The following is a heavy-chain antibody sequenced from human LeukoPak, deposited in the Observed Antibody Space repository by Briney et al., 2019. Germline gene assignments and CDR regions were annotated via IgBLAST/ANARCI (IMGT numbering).Heavy chain of an antibody. V-gene: IGHV3-73*01. J-gene: IGHJ4*02. CDR1: GFTFSGSA. D-gene: IGHD3-9*01. CDR2: IRAKGKSYAT. Sequence: PGGSLRLSCAASGFTFSGSAMHWVRQASGKGLEWVGRIRAKGKSYATAYAASVKGRLTISRDDSKNTAYLQMDSLKTDDTAVYYCTSLSDDIWTGYDNWGQGTLVTVSS. CDR3: TSLSDDIWTGYDN.